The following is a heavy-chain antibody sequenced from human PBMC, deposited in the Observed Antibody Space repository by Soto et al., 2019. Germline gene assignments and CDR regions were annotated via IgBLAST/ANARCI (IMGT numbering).Heavy chain of an antibody. J-gene: IGHJ6*02. CDR3: ARDRGVIAAALLVYYGMDV. D-gene: IGHD6-13*01. V-gene: IGHV3-30*07. Sequence: DSVKGRFTISRDNSKNTLYLQMNSLRAEDTAVYYCARDRGVIAAALLVYYGMDVWGQGTTVTVSS.